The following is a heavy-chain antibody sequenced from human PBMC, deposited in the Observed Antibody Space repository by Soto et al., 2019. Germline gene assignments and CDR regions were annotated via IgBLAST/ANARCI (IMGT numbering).Heavy chain of an antibody. J-gene: IGHJ6*02. CDR2: IDPSDSYT. V-gene: IGHV5-10-1*01. CDR3: ASSSIAARRLGYYYYYYGMDV. D-gene: IGHD6-6*01. CDR1: GYSFTSYW. Sequence: PGESLKISCKGSGYSFTSYWISWVRQMPGKGLEWMGRIDPSDSYTNYSPSFQGHVTISADKSISTAYLQWSSLKASDTAMYYCASSSIAARRLGYYYYYYGMDVWGQGTTVTVSS.